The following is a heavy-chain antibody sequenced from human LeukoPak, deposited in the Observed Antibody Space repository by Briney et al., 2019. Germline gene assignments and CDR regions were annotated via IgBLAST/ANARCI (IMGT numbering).Heavy chain of an antibody. D-gene: IGHD2-2*01. V-gene: IGHV3-48*01. CDR3: ARVTNPRSSTTPRVYWYFDL. CDR1: GFTFSSYS. CDR2: ISSSSSTI. J-gene: IGHJ2*01. Sequence: GGSLRLSCAASGFTFSSYSMNWVRQAPGKGLEWVSYISSSSSTIYYADSVKGRFTISRDNAKNSLYLQMNSLRAEDTAVYYCARVTNPRSSTTPRVYWYFDLWGRGTLVTVSS.